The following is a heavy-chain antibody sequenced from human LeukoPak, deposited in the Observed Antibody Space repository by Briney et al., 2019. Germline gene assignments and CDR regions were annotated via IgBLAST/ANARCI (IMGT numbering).Heavy chain of an antibody. V-gene: IGHV1-18*01. CDR1: GYTFICHG. D-gene: IGHD1-1*01. J-gene: IGHJ5*02. Sequence: ASVKVTCESTGYTFICHGISWVGQAPGQGLEWMGWSNTYSGDTNYAQKVQGRVTLTRDTSTQTAYMALRSLRYDDTARHYCPRKWATSFDPWGQGTLVTVSS. CDR2: SNTYSGDT. CDR3: PRKWATSFDP.